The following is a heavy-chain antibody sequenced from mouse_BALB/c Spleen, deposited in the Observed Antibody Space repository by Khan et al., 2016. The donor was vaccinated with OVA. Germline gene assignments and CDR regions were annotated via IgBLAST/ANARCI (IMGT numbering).Heavy chain of an antibody. V-gene: IGHV3-2*02. CDR3: ARTARIKY. CDR2: ISYSGST. CDR1: GYSITSGYG. Sequence: EVKLEESGPGLVKPSQSLSLTCTVTGYSITSGYGWNWIRQFPGNKLEWMGYISYSGSTNYNQSLKSRISNTRDTSKNQFFLQLNSVTTEDTATYYCARTARIKYWGQGTTLTVSS. J-gene: IGHJ2*01. D-gene: IGHD1-2*01.